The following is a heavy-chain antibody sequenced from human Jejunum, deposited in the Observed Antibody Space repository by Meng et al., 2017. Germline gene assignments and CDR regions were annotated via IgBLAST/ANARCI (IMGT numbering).Heavy chain of an antibody. CDR3: ARGGTDFYY. D-gene: IGHD2/OR15-2a*01. V-gene: IGHV4-34*01. CDR1: GGSFSSYS. CDR2: INHTGGT. J-gene: IGHJ4*02. Sequence: SETLSLTCAVYGGSFSSYSWSWIRQPPGKGLEWIGEINHTGGTNYNPSLEGRVTIPEQTSKNQFSLRLTSVTAADTAVYFCARGGTDFYYWGQGTPVTVSS.